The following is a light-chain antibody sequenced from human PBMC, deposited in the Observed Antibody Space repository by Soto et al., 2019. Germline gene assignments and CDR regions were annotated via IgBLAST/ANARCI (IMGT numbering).Light chain of an antibody. J-gene: IGLJ2*01. Sequence: SYELTQPPSVSVSPGQTARITCSGELLVKKYARWLQQKPGQAPVLVIYKDSERPSGIPERFSGSSSGTTVTLTISGVQVEDEADYYCYSAADSDLVFGGGTKVTVL. CDR1: LLVKKY. CDR2: KDS. V-gene: IGLV3-27*01. CDR3: YSAADSDLV.